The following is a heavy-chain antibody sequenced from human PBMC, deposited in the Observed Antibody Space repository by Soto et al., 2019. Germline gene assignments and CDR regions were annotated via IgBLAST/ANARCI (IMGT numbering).Heavy chain of an antibody. CDR1: GGSIRNDDYY. V-gene: IGHV4-39*01. CDR3: ARHPYYWSSGTYRGAIDS. CDR2: IYYSGST. J-gene: IGHJ4*02. Sequence: SETLSLTCIVSGGSIRNDDYYWGWIRQPPGKGLEWIGTIYYSGSTYYSPSLKRRTTISADTSKNRFSLRLSSVTAADTALYYCARHPYYWSSGTYRGAIDSWGQGTLVTVSS. D-gene: IGHD3-10*01.